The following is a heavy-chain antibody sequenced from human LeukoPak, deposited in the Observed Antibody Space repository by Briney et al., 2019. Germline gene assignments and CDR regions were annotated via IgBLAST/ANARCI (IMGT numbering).Heavy chain of an antibody. V-gene: IGHV5-51*01. CDR3: ARSIAARFGFFDY. CDR2: IYPGDSDT. Sequence: GESLKISCKGSGYSFTSYWIGWVRQMPGKGLGWMGIIYPGDSDTRYSPSFQGQVTISADKSISTAYLQWSSLKASDTAMYYCARSIAARFGFFDYWGQGTLVTVSS. J-gene: IGHJ4*02. CDR1: GYSFTSYW. D-gene: IGHD6-6*01.